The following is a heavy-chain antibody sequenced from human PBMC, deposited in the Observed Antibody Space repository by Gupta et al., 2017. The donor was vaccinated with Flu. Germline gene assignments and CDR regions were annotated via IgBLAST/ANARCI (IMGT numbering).Heavy chain of an antibody. Sequence: QVQLVQSGAEVKKPGSSVKVSCKASGGTFNSYDIPWVRQAPGQGLEWVGGLSPVVGTPNYAQNFQGRVTISADKSTADSTTTGYMELSRLRSEDTAVYFCATPAYNFGFSLYYWGQGTVVTVSS. CDR1: GGTFNSYD. CDR2: LSPVVGTP. D-gene: IGHD1-1*01. J-gene: IGHJ4*02. V-gene: IGHV1-69*06. CDR3: ATPAYNFGFSLYY.